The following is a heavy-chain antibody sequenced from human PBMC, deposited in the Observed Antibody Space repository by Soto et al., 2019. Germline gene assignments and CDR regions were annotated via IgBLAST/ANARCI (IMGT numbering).Heavy chain of an antibody. CDR2: INPNSGGT. V-gene: IGHV1-2*02. D-gene: IGHD3-22*01. J-gene: IGHJ6*02. Sequence: ASVKVSCKASGYTFTGYYMHWVRQAPGQGLEWMGWINPNSGGTNYAQKFQGRVTMTRDTSLSTAYMELSRLRSDDTAVYYCARGVVIHYFYYHNGMDVWGQGTKVTVSS. CDR1: GYTFTGYY. CDR3: ARGVVIHYFYYHNGMDV.